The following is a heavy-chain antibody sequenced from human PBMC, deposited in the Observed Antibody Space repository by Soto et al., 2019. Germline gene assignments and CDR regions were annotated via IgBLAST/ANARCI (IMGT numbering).Heavy chain of an antibody. J-gene: IGHJ3*02. CDR1: GGSISSGGYY. CDR3: AREYPDIVVVPPTHAFDI. V-gene: IGHV4-31*03. CDR2: IYYSGST. Sequence: SETLSLTCTVSGGSISSGGYYWSWIRQHPGKGLEWIGYIYYSGSTYYNPSLKSRVTISVDTSKNQFSLKLSSVTAADTAVYYCAREYPDIVVVPPTHAFDIWGQGTMVTVSS. D-gene: IGHD2-2*01.